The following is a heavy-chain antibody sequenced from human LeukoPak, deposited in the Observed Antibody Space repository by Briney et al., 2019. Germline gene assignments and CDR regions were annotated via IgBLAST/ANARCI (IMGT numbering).Heavy chain of an antibody. CDR3: AKGMTTLTTRSDC. J-gene: IGHJ4*02. CDR1: GFTFSSYA. D-gene: IGHD4-11*01. Sequence: PRGSLRLSCAASGFTFSSYAMSWVRQAPGKGLEWVSTIRSSGGTTYYADSVKGRFTISRDNSMNTLYLQMNSLRAEDTAIYYCAKGMTTLTTRSDCWGQGTLVTVSS. V-gene: IGHV3-23*01. CDR2: IRSSGGTT.